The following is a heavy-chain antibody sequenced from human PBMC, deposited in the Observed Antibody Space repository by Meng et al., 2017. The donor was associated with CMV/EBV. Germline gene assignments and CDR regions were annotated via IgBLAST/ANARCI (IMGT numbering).Heavy chain of an antibody. CDR3: AKDRGSWYGGLDY. CDR2: ISWNSGSI. J-gene: IGHJ4*02. D-gene: IGHD6-13*01. V-gene: IGHV3-9*01. CDR1: GFTFDDYA. Sequence: GGSLRLSCAASGFTFDDYAMHWVRQAPGKGLEWVSGISWNSGSIGYADSVKGRFTISRDNAKNSLYLQMNSLRAEDTALYYCAKDRGSWYGGLDYWGQGTLVTVSS.